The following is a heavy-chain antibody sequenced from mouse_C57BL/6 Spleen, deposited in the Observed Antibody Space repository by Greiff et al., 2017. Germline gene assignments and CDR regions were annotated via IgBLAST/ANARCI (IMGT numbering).Heavy chain of an antibody. D-gene: IGHD1-1*01. CDR3: AREGLRWGFAY. Sequence: VQLQQSGPELVKPGASVKISCKASGYAFSSSWMNWVKQRPGKGLEWIGRIYPGDGDTNYNGKFKGKATLTADKSSSTAYMQLSSLTSEDSAVYFWAREGLRWGFAYWGQGTLVTVSA. CDR1: GYAFSSSW. CDR2: IYPGDGDT. J-gene: IGHJ3*01. V-gene: IGHV1-82*01.